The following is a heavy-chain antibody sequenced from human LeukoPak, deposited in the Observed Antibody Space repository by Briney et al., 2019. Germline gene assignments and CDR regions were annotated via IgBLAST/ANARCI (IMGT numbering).Heavy chain of an antibody. CDR1: GGTFSSYA. Sequence: ASVKVSCGASGGTFSSYAISWVRQAPGQGLEWMGGIIPIFGTANYAQKFQGRVTITTDESTSTAYMELSSLRSADTDVSYCASTGYCSGASCYRGGFDYWGQGTPVTVSS. V-gene: IGHV1-69*05. D-gene: IGHD2-15*01. J-gene: IGHJ4*02. CDR3: ASTGYCSGASCYRGGFDY. CDR2: IIPIFGTA.